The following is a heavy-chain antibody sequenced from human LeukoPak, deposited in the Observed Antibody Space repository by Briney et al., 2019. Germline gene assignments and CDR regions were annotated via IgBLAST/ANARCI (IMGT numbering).Heavy chain of an antibody. J-gene: IGHJ4*02. CDR3: GTWTTVASYFDY. CDR1: GFAFSTYS. D-gene: IGHD4-17*01. CDR2: ISSSSTYI. Sequence: GGSLRLSCAASGFAFSTYSINWVRQAPGKGLEWVSSISSSSTYIYYADSVKGRFTISRDNAKNSLYLQMNSLRAEDTAVYYCGTWTTVASYFDYWGQGTLVTVSP. V-gene: IGHV3-21*06.